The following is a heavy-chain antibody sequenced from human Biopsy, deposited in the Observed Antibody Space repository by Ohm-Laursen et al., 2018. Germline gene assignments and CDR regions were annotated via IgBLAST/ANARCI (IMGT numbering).Heavy chain of an antibody. CDR3: ASQTPRNPDILTGAFHYDMAV. D-gene: IGHD3-9*01. Sequence: SVKASCKLSGGSFSNYAISWVRQAPGQGLEWMGGIVTFFGTVKYAQRFQGRLTISTDRSTDTAYMELSSLTSEDTAVFYCASQTPRNPDILTGAFHYDMAVWGQGTTVTASS. V-gene: IGHV1-69*05. J-gene: IGHJ6*02. CDR2: IVTFFGTV. CDR1: GGSFSNYA.